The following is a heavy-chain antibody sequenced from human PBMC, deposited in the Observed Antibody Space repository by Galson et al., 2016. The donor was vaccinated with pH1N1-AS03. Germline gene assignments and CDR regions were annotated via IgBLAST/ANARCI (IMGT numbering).Heavy chain of an antibody. J-gene: IGHJ4*02. CDR2: ISSSGSTK. D-gene: IGHD6-19*01. CDR1: GFTFGDYY. CDR3: ARARGSGWPNKHYFDS. V-gene: IGHV3-11*01. Sequence: SLRLSCAVSGFTFGDYYMTWVRQTPGKGLEWISYISSSGSTKYYADSVEGRFTISRDNAKNSLFLQMNYLTAEDTAIYYCARARGSGWPNKHYFDSWGPGTQVIVSS.